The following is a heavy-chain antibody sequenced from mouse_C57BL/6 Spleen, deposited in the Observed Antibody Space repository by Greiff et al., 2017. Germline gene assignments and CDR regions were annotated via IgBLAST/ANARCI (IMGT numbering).Heavy chain of an antibody. CDR3: TTTAQAADY. J-gene: IGHJ2*01. Sequence: VHVKQSGAELVRPGASVKLSCTASGFNIKDDYMHWVKQRPEQGLEWIGWIDPENGDTEYASKFQGKATITAATSSNTAYLQLSSLTSEDTAVYYCTTTAQAADYWGQGTTLTVSS. D-gene: IGHD3-2*02. CDR1: GFNIKDDY. CDR2: IDPENGDT. V-gene: IGHV14-4*01.